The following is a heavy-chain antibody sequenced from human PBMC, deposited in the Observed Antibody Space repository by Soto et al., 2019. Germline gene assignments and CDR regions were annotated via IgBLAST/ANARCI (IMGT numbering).Heavy chain of an antibody. D-gene: IGHD1-26*01. J-gene: IGHJ5*02. CDR1: GFTFSDYW. Sequence: GGSLRLSCAGSGFTFSDYWIQWVRQAPGKGLVWVSGIYSDGRSTSYADSVKGRFTISRDNAKNTLYLQMNSLRAEDTAVYYCERGSKYSATYGWLDLWGQGTLVTVSS. CDR3: ERGSKYSATYGWLDL. CDR2: IYSDGRST. V-gene: IGHV3-74*01.